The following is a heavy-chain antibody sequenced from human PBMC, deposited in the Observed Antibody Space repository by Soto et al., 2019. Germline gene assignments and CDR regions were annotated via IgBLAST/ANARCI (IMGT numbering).Heavy chain of an antibody. V-gene: IGHV3-21*01. CDR3: ARDQEPVSSSSWSRKDIYYYGMDV. CDR1: GFTLRPCY. D-gene: IGHD6-13*01. J-gene: IGHJ6*02. Sequence: GGAPRPFFGCSGFTLRPCYNNLGRPGPGEGVEGGSSLSSSSSYIYYADSVKGRFTISRDNAKNSLYLQMNSLRAEDTAVYYCARDQEPVSSSSWSRKDIYYYGMDVWGQGTTVTVSS. CDR2: LSSSSSYI.